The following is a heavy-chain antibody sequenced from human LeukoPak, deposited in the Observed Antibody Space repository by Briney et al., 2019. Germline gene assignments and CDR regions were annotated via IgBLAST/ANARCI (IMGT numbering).Heavy chain of an antibody. V-gene: IGHV3-21*04. D-gene: IGHD1-26*01. CDR3: ARSPGATIYYYYGMDV. CDR1: GFTFSSYS. Sequence: GGSLRLSCAASGFTFSSYSMNWVRQAPGKGLEWVSSISSSSSYICYADSVKGRFTISRDNAKNSLYLQMNSLRAEDTAVYYCARSPGATIYYYYGMDVWGQGTTVTVSS. CDR2: ISSSSSYI. J-gene: IGHJ6*02.